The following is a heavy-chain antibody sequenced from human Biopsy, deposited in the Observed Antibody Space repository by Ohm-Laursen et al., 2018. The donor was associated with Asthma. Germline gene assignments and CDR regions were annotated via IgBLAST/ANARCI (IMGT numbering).Heavy chain of an antibody. D-gene: IGHD3-22*01. CDR2: IYYSGST. Sequence: TLSLTCAVSYGSITSGGYYWTWIRHHPGKGLEWIGFIYYSGSTYYNPSLKSRVSISIGTSKNQFSLKLSSVTAADTAVYYCARAQDYYDSRGYYRSFDYWGQGTLVTVSS. CDR3: ARAQDYYDSRGYYRSFDY. CDR1: YGSITSGGYY. J-gene: IGHJ4*02. V-gene: IGHV4-31*11.